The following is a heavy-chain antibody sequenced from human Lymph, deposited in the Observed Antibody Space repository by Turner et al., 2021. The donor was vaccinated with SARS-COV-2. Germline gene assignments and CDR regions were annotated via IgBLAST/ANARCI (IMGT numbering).Heavy chain of an antibody. V-gene: IGHV3-30*04. J-gene: IGHJ6*02. Sequence: QVQLVESGGGVVQPGRSLRLSGAASGFTFSTFAIYWVRQAPGKGLEWVAVISYDGSNKYYADSVKGRFTISRDNSKNTLYLQMNSLRAEDTAVYYCARYASGGYFYYGMDVWGQGTTVTVSS. CDR3: ARYASGGYFYYGMDV. CDR1: GFTFSTFA. CDR2: ISYDGSNK. D-gene: IGHD3-10*01.